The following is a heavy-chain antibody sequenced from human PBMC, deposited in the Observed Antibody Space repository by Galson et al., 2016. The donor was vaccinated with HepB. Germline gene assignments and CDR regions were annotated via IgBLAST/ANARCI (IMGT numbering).Heavy chain of an antibody. CDR2: VSFDGGKI. CDR3: ARASNWNTDPWGY. D-gene: IGHD1/OR15-1a*01. V-gene: IGHV3-30-3*01. Sequence: SLRLSCAASGFTFNTYAMHWVRQAPGKGLEWVAVVSFDGGKIFYADSVKGRFTISRDNSKNTVYLRMDSLRTDDTAMYYCARASNWNTDPWGYWGQGTLVTVSS. CDR1: GFTFNTYA. J-gene: IGHJ4*02.